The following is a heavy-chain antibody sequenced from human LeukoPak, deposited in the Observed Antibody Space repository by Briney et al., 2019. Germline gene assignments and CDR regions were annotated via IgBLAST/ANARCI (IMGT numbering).Heavy chain of an antibody. D-gene: IGHD2-2*01. CDR1: EFSVGSNY. V-gene: IGHV3-21*01. CDR2: ISGGSNYI. CDR3: ARRYCTSTNCYAFDS. J-gene: IGHJ4*02. Sequence: GGSLRLSCAASEFSVGSNYMTWVRQAPGKGLEWVSSISGGSNYIYYADSVKGRFTISRDNAKNSLYLQMNSLRAEDTAVYYCARRYCTSTNCYAFDSWGQGTLVTVSS.